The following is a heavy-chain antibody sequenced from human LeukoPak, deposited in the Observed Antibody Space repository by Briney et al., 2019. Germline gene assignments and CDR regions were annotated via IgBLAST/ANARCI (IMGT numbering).Heavy chain of an antibody. J-gene: IGHJ4*02. CDR2: IYYSGST. CDR3: ARHRDYVWGSYRSVPNYFDY. CDR1: GGSISSYY. Sequence: SETLSLTCTVSGGSISSYYWSWIRQPPGKGLEWIGYIYYSGSTNYNPSLKSRVTISVDTSKNQFSLKLSSVTAADTAVYYCARHRDYVWGSYRSVPNYFDYWGQGTLVTVSS. V-gene: IGHV4-59*08. D-gene: IGHD3-16*02.